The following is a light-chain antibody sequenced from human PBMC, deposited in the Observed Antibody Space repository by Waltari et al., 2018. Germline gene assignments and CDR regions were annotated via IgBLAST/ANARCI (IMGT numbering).Light chain of an antibody. Sequence: IVLTQSPGTLSSSLGERATLSCRASQSVSRSLAWYQQKPGQAPKLLIYGASTRATGIPERFSGSGSGTDFSLTISSLEPEDFAIYFCQHYVRLPATFGQGTKVEIK. V-gene: IGKV3-20*01. CDR3: QHYVRLPAT. J-gene: IGKJ1*01. CDR2: GAS. CDR1: QSVSRS.